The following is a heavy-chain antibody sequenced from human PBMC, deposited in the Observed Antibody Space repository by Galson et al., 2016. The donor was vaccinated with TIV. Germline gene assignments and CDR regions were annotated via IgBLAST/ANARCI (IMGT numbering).Heavy chain of an antibody. J-gene: IGHJ3*02. V-gene: IGHV3-33*01. Sequence: SLRLSCAASGFTFSNYGMHWVRQAPGKGLVWVAVIWYDGSNKYYAASMKGRFTISRDNSKNTLYLQMNSLRAEDTAVYYCARGYSSGFLQVDSFDIWGQGTMVTVSS. D-gene: IGHD6-19*01. CDR3: ARGYSSGFLQVDSFDI. CDR2: IWYDGSNK. CDR1: GFTFSNYG.